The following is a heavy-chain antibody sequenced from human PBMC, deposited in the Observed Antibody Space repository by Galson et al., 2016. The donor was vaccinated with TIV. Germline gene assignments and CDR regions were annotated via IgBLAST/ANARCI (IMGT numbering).Heavy chain of an antibody. J-gene: IGHJ4*02. CDR1: GYTFSDYY. CDR3: ARDRNTYRFDIPFDY. Sequence: SVKVSCKASGYTFSDYYIHWVRQAPGQGLEWMGCIGPISRGTRYAQKFQGRVTMTRDTSISTAYMELSRLRSDDTAVYYCARDRNTYRFDIPFDYWGQGAQVTVSS. D-gene: IGHD1-14*01. CDR2: IGPISRGT. V-gene: IGHV1-2*02.